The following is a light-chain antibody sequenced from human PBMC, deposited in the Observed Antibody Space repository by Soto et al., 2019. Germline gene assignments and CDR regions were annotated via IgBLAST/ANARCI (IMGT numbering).Light chain of an antibody. CDR1: SSNIGSNY. J-gene: IGLJ1*01. Sequence: QSVLTQPPSASGTPGQGVTISCSGGSSNIGSNYVYWCQHLPGAAPNLLLYGNHQRPSGVPDRFSGSKSGTSASLAISGLRSEDEADYYCASWDDSLSGYVFGTGTKVTVL. CDR3: ASWDDSLSGYV. V-gene: IGLV1-47*01. CDR2: GNH.